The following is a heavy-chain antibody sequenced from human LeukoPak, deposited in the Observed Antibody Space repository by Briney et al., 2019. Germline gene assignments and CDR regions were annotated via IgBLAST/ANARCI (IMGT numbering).Heavy chain of an antibody. CDR3: AREAGVVDTAMAPDY. D-gene: IGHD5-18*01. CDR1: GGSISSSSYY. Sequence: PSETLSLTCTVSGGSISSSSYYWGWIRQPPGKGLEWIGSIYYSGSTYYNPSLKSRVTISVDTSKNQFSLKLSSVTAADTAVYYCAREAGVVDTAMAPDYWGQGTLVTVSS. CDR2: IYYSGST. V-gene: IGHV4-39*07. J-gene: IGHJ4*02.